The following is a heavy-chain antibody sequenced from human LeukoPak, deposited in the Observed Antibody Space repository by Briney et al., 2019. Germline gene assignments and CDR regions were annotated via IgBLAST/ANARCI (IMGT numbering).Heavy chain of an antibody. CDR2: IYYSGST. D-gene: IGHD6-13*01. CDR3: AREIGSSSWYGDWFDP. Sequence: PSQTLSLTCTVSGGSISSGGYYWSWIRQPPGKGLEWIGYIYYSGSTYYNPSLKSRVTISVDTSKNQFSLKLSSVTAADTAVYYCAREIGSSSWYGDWFDPWGQGTLVTVSS. CDR1: GGSISSGGYY. J-gene: IGHJ5*02. V-gene: IGHV4-30-4*01.